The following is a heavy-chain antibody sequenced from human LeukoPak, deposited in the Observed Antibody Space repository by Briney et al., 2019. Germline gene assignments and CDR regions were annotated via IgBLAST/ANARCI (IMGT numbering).Heavy chain of an antibody. J-gene: IGHJ4*02. Sequence: SETLSLTCAVYGGSFSGYYWSWIRQPPGKRLEWIGEINHGGSTNYNPSLKSRVTISVDTSKNQFSLKLSSVTAADTAVYYCARGSVTGYYTFDYWGQGTLVTVSS. CDR2: INHGGST. V-gene: IGHV4-34*01. CDR1: GGSFSGYY. CDR3: ARGSVTGYYTFDY. D-gene: IGHD3-9*01.